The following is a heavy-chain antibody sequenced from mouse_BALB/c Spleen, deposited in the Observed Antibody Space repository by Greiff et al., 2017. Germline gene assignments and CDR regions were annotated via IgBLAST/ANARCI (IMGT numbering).Heavy chain of an antibody. CDR3: AMVYYGSSYYAMDY. CDR2: INPSNGRT. V-gene: IGHV1S81*02. CDR1: GYTFTSYW. D-gene: IGHD1-1*01. J-gene: IGHJ4*01. Sequence: QVQLQQPGAELVKPGASVKLSCKASGYTFTSYWMHWVKQRPGQGLEWIGEINPSNGRTNYSEKFKSKATLTVDKSSSTAYMQLSSLTSEDSAVYYCAMVYYGSSYYAMDYWGQGTSVTVSS.